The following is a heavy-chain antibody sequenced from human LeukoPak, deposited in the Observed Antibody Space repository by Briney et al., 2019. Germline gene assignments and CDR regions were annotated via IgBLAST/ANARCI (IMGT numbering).Heavy chain of an antibody. V-gene: IGHV3-21*04. J-gene: IGHJ4*02. CDR2: ISSSSSYI. CDR1: GFTFSSYS. D-gene: IGHD3/OR15-3a*01. CDR3: ARDGMTGYYTDY. Sequence: SGGSLRLSCAASGFTFSSYSMNWVRQAPGKGLEWVSSISSSSSYIYYADSVKGRFTISRDNAKNSLYLQMNSLRAEDTAVYYCARDGMTGYYTDYWGQGTLVTVSS.